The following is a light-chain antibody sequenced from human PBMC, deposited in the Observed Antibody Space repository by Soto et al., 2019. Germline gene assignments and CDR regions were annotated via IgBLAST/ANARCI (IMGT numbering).Light chain of an antibody. J-gene: IGKJ4*01. V-gene: IGKV1-39*01. CDR3: QQSYSTPLT. CDR1: QRIRTY. CDR2: ASA. Sequence: DIQMTQSPSSLSAFIGDRVTITCRASQRIRTYLNWYQQRPGKAPKLLIYASASLQSGVPSRFSGSGSGTDFTLTISSLQPEDFATYYCQQSYSTPLTFGGGTKVEI.